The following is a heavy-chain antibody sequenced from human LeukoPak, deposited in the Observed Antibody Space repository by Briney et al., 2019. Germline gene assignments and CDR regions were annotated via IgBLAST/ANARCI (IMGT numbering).Heavy chain of an antibody. CDR1: GGTFSRYA. Sequence: SVKVSCKASGGTFSRYAVSWVRQAPGQGLEWMGGIIPIFGTANYAQKFQGRVTITADESTSTAYMELSSLRSEDTAVYYCARSLYYYDSSGESYNWFDPWGQGTLVTVSS. V-gene: IGHV1-69*01. CDR2: IIPIFGTA. J-gene: IGHJ5*02. CDR3: ARSLYYYDSSGESYNWFDP. D-gene: IGHD3-22*01.